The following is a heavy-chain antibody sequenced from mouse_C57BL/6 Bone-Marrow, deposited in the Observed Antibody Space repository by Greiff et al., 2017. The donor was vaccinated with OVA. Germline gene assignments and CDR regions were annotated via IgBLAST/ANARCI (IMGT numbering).Heavy chain of an antibody. V-gene: IGHV5-6*01. D-gene: IGHD2-4*01. CDR1: GFTFSSYG. CDR3: TRHPYDYFPAWGAY. CDR2: ISSGGSYT. J-gene: IGHJ3*01. Sequence: EVQLVESGGDLVKPGGSLKLSCAASGFTFSSYGMSWVRQTPDKRLEWVATISSGGSYTYYPDSVKGRFTFSRDNAKNTLYLQMSSLKSENTAMYYCTRHPYDYFPAWGAYWGQGTLVTVSA.